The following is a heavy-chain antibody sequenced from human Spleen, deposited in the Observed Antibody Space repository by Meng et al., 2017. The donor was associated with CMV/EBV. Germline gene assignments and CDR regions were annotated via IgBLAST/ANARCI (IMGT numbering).Heavy chain of an antibody. V-gene: IGHV3-74*01. D-gene: IGHD3-3*01. CDR2: INSDVSST. Sequence: GGSLRLSCAASGFTFSSYWMHWVRQAPGKGLVWVSRINSDVSSTSYADSVKGRFTISRDNAKNTLYLQMNSLRAEDTAVYYCARGSTYYDFWSGYYTFDYWGQGTLVTVSS. CDR3: ARGSTYYDFWSGYYTFDY. J-gene: IGHJ4*02. CDR1: GFTFSSYW.